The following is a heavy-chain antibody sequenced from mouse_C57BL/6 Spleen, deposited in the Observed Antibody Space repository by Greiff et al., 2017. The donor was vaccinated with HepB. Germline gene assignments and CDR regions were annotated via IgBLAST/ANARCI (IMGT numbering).Heavy chain of an antibody. CDR3: ARTGDWYFDV. Sequence: QVQLQQSGPELVKPGASVKISCKASGYAFSSSWMNWVKQRPGQGLEWIGRIYPGDGDTNYNGKFKGKATLTADKSSSTAYMPLSSLTSEDSAVYVCARTGDWYFDVWGTGTTVTVSS. D-gene: IGHD2-13*01. V-gene: IGHV1-82*01. CDR1: GYAFSSSW. CDR2: IYPGDGDT. J-gene: IGHJ1*03.